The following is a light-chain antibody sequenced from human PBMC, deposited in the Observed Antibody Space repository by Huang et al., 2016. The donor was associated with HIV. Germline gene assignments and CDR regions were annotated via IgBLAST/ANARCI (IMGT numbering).Light chain of an antibody. Sequence: DIQMTQSPSSLSASVGDRVTITCRASQDISNSLVWYQQKTGKAPKLLLYAAYTLESGVPSRFSGSGSGTDYTLTISSLQPEDFATYYCQQYYTIRAFGQGTKVEIK. J-gene: IGKJ1*01. CDR2: AAY. CDR3: QQYYTIRA. V-gene: IGKV1-NL1*01. CDR1: QDISNS.